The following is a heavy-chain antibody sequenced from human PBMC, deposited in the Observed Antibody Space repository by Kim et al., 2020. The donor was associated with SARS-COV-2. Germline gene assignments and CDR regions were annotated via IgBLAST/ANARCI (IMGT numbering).Heavy chain of an antibody. J-gene: IGHJ4*02. D-gene: IGHD1-7*01. V-gene: IGHV3-11*06. CDR2: INSSSSYT. CDR3: AIDPYNWNYVPVHFFDF. CDR1: GFTVSNYY. Sequence: GGSLRLSCAASGFTVSNYYMSWIRQAPGKGLEWVSYINSSSSYTNSAASVEGRFTISSDNAKNSLYMQMNSLIAEDTAVYYCAIDPYNWNYVPVHFFDFWGQGTLVTVSS.